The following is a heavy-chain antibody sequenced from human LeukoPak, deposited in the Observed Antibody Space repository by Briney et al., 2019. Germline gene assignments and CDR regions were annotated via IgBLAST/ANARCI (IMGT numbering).Heavy chain of an antibody. CDR3: AREGGELLDYYMDV. Sequence: PSQTLSLTCTVSGGSISSGSYYWSWIRQPAGKGLEWIGRIYISGSTNYNPSLKSRVTISVDTSKNQFSLKLSSVTAADTAVYYCAREGGELLDYYMDVWGKGTTVTVSS. CDR2: IYISGST. CDR1: GGSISSGSYY. V-gene: IGHV4-61*02. D-gene: IGHD1-26*01. J-gene: IGHJ6*03.